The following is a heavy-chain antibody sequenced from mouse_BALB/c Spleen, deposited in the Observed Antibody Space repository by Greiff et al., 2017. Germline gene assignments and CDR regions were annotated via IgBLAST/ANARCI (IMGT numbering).Heavy chain of an antibody. D-gene: IGHD2-14*01. CDR2: INSNGGST. CDR3: ARDHRYDAMDY. V-gene: IGHV5-6-3*01. Sequence: EVQLVESGGGLVQPGGSLKLSCAASGFTFSSYGMSWVRQTPDKRLELVATINSNGGSTYYPDSVKGRFTISRDNAKNTLYLQMSSLKSEDTAMYYCARDHRYDAMDYWGQGTSVTVSS. J-gene: IGHJ4*01. CDR1: GFTFSSYG.